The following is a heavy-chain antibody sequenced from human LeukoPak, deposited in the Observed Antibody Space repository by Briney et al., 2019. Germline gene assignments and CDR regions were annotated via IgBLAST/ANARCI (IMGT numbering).Heavy chain of an antibody. J-gene: IGHJ4*02. Sequence: SETLSLTCTVSGGSISSSSYYWGWIRQPPGEGLEWIGSIYYSGSTYYNPSLKSRVTISVDTSKNQFSLKLSSVTAADTAVYYCARYGDGYTPFDYWGQGTLVTVSS. CDR3: ARYGDGYTPFDY. CDR2: IYYSGST. D-gene: IGHD5-24*01. CDR1: GGSISSSSYY. V-gene: IGHV4-39*01.